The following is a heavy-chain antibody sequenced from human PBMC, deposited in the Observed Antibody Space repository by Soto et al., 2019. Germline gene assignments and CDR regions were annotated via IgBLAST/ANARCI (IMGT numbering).Heavy chain of an antibody. D-gene: IGHD1-26*01. CDR2: VSHSGST. V-gene: IGHV4-34*02. CDR3: AREEPASRHQDY. Sequence: QVQLQQWGAGLLKPSETLSLTCAVYGGSFSDYYWSWIRQTPEKGLEWIGEVSHSGSTTYNASLKHRVTIAIHTSKNQFSLTLTSVTSADTAMYSCAREEPASRHQDYWGQGNLVTVSS. J-gene: IGHJ4*02. CDR1: GGSFSDYY.